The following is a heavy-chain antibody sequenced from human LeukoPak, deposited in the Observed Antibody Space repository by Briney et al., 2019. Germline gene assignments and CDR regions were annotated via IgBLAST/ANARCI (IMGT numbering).Heavy chain of an antibody. CDR3: ARGSSGSYYNYFDY. D-gene: IGHD1-26*01. CDR1: GYTFSSNY. CDR2: IDPSGGST. J-gene: IGHJ4*02. Sequence: ASVKVSCKASGYTFSSNYQHWVRQAPGQGLEWMGLIDPSGGSTSYAQKFQGRVTMTRDTSTTTVYMDLTNLRSEDTAVYYCARGSSGSYYNYFDYWGQGTLVTVSS. V-gene: IGHV1-46*01.